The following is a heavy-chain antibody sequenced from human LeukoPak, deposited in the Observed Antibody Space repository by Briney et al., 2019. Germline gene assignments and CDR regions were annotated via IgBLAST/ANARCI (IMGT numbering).Heavy chain of an antibody. V-gene: IGHV4-31*03. D-gene: IGHD6-6*01. J-gene: IGHJ5*02. Sequence: PSETLSLTCTVSGASISSSAYYWTWIRQHPGKGLEWIGYIYYTGSTYYNPSLKSRVSISLDTSKNQFSLKLSSVTAADTAVYYCARDRQGIASPSKRFDPWGQGTLVTVSS. CDR3: ARDRQGIASPSKRFDP. CDR1: GASISSSAYY. CDR2: IYYTGST.